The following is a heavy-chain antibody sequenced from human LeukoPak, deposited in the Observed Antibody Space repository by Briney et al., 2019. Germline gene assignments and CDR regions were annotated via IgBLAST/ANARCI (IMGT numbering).Heavy chain of an antibody. CDR1: GFTFNSYA. D-gene: IGHD1-26*01. V-gene: IGHV3-23*01. CDR3: AKDRVGAILFFDY. Sequence: GGSLRLSCAASGFTFNSYAMSWVRQAPGTGLDWVSAISDSGSGTYYADSVKGRFTISRDNSKNTLYLQMNSLRAEDTAVYYCAKDRVGAILFFDYWGQGTLVTVSS. CDR2: ISDSGSGT. J-gene: IGHJ4*02.